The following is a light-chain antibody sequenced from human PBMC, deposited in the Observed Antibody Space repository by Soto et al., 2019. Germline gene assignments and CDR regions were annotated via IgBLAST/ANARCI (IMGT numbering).Light chain of an antibody. CDR2: QAS. V-gene: IGKV1-5*03. CDR1: QTISSW. CDR3: QHYNSYSEA. Sequence: DIQMTQSPSTLSGSVGDRGTIACRASQTISSWLAWYQQKPGKAPKLLIYQASTLKTGVPSRFSGSGSGTEFTLTISSLQPDDFATYYCQHYNSYSEAFGQGTKVDI. J-gene: IGKJ1*01.